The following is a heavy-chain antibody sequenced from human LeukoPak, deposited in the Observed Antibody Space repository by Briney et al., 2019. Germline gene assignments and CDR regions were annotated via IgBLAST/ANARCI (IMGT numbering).Heavy chain of an antibody. CDR1: RYSFTTYW. Sequence: GESLKISCKSSRYSFTTYWIGWVRQMPGKGLEWMGIIYPGDSDTRYSPSFKGQVTISADKSISTAYLQWSSLKASDTAMYYCARRRDYYGSGYMDVWGKGTAVTISS. V-gene: IGHV5-51*01. J-gene: IGHJ6*03. CDR3: ARRRDYYGSGYMDV. CDR2: IYPGDSDT. D-gene: IGHD3-10*01.